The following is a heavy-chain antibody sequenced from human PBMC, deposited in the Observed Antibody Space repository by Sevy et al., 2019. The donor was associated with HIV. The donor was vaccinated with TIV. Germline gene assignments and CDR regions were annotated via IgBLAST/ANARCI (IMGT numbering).Heavy chain of an antibody. J-gene: IGHJ4*02. D-gene: IGHD6-13*01. CDR1: GFTFGDYC. V-gene: IGHV3-49*04. CDR3: TRWKAAQSIFDY. CDR2: LKSDVYGGTV. Sequence: GGSLRLSCTASGFTFGDYCMSWVPQAPGKGLEWVAFLKSDVYGGTVDHAASVRGRFVISRDDSKAIADLQMNDLKTEDTGVYYCTRWKAAQSIFDYWGQGALVTVSS.